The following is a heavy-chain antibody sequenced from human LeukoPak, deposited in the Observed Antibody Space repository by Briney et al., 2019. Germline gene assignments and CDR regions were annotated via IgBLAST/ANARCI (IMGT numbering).Heavy chain of an antibody. J-gene: IGHJ4*02. CDR1: GFAFSSYG. Sequence: GGSLRLSCAASGFAFSSYGMHWIRQAPGKGLEWVAFIRYDGDSEHYADSVKGRFIISRDNSMGTLYLQMNSLGSKDTAIYYCVKDTSSWYSGYYFDYWGQGTLVTVSS. D-gene: IGHD6-13*01. CDR2: IRYDGDSE. V-gene: IGHV3-30*02. CDR3: VKDTSSWYSGYYFDY.